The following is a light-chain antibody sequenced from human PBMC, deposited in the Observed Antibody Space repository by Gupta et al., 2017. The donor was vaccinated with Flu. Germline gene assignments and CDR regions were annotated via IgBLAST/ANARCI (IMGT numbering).Light chain of an antibody. J-gene: IGLJ1*01. CDR3: YSRGSSTNHNWV. CDR2: VNS. CDR1: ALAEKN. V-gene: IGLV3-10*03. Sequence: QTARIACSGDALAEKNAYLYSQKPGHARELVIYVNSERPSGIPGGFSGSSAGTTATSTTRGAPVEDEDDYYCYSRGSSTNHNWVFGTGTKVTVL.